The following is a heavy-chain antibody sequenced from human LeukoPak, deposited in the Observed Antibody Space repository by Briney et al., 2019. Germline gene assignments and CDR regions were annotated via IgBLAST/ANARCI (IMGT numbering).Heavy chain of an antibody. Sequence: ASVKVSCKASGYTFTNYGITWVRQAPGQGLEWMGWISGYNRNIDYAQNLQGRVTMTTDTSTNTAYMELRNLRSDDTAVYYCARLSLHCSGGSCYRGAFDSWGQGTLVTVSS. D-gene: IGHD2-15*01. J-gene: IGHJ4*02. V-gene: IGHV1-18*01. CDR2: ISGYNRNI. CDR3: ARLSLHCSGGSCYRGAFDS. CDR1: GYTFTNYG.